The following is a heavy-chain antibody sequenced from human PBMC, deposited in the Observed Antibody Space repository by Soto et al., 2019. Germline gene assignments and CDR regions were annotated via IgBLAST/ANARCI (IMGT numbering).Heavy chain of an antibody. V-gene: IGHV4-59*01. CDR3: GGKNYDSSGYFDY. J-gene: IGHJ4*02. CDR2: MYYGGST. D-gene: IGHD3-22*01. CDR1: GGSISSYY. Sequence: ASETLSLTCTVSGGSISSYYWSWIRPPARKGLEWIGYMYYGGSTNYNPSLKSRVTISVDTSKNQFSLKLSSVTAADTAVYYCGGKNYDSSGYFDYRSQRTLVTVSS.